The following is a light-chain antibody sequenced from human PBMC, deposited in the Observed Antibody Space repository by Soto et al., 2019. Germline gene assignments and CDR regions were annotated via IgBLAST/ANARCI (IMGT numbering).Light chain of an antibody. V-gene: IGKV3-15*01. CDR3: QQYKNWPL. CDR2: VAS. Sequence: EIVLTQSPATLSVSPGERATLSCRASQSVNQKLGWYQQKPGQAPRLLIYVASYRATGIPARFSGSGSGTEYTLTISSLQSEDFAVYYCQQYKNWPLFGQGTLLEVK. CDR1: QSVNQK. J-gene: IGKJ5*01.